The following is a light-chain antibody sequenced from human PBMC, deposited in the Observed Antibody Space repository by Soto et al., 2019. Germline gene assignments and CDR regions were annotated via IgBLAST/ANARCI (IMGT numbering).Light chain of an antibody. Sequence: DIQMTQSPSYLSASIGDRVTITCRASQSISNSLNWYQQKPGKAPKFLIYDASSLESGVPSRFSGSGSGTDFTLTISSLQPEDFASYYCQQSYSTPITFGQGTRLEIK. CDR2: DAS. CDR1: QSISNS. V-gene: IGKV1-39*01. J-gene: IGKJ5*01. CDR3: QQSYSTPIT.